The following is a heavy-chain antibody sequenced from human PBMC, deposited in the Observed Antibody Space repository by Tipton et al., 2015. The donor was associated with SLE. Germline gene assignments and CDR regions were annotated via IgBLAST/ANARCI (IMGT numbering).Heavy chain of an antibody. V-gene: IGHV4-34*01. J-gene: IGHJ4*02. CDR2: INHGGST. Sequence: TLSLTCSIYGGSFGGYYWSWIRQPPGKGLEWIGEINHGGSTNYNPSLKSRVTISVDTSKNQFSLKLSSVTAADTAVYYCARGYYDFWSGFYNVGYYFDYWGQGSLVAVSS. CDR1: GGSFGGYY. CDR3: ARGYYDFWSGFYNVGYYFDY. D-gene: IGHD3-3*01.